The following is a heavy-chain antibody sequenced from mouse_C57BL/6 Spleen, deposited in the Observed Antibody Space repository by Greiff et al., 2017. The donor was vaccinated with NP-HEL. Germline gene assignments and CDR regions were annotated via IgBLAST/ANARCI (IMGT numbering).Heavy chain of an antibody. CDR1: GYTFTSYW. CDR3: ARLGRGLGRAMDY. D-gene: IGHD4-1*01. Sequence: QVQLKQPGAELVRPGSSVKLSCKASGYTFTSYWMHWVKQRPIQGLEWIGNIDPSDSETHYNQKFKDKATLTVDKSSSTAYMQLSSLTSEDSAVYYCARLGRGLGRAMDYWGQGTSVTVSS. CDR2: IDPSDSET. J-gene: IGHJ4*01. V-gene: IGHV1-52*01.